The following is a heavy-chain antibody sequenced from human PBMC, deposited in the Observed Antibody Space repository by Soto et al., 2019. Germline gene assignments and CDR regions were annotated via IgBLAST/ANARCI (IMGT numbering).Heavy chain of an antibody. J-gene: IGHJ1*01. CDR2: IIPIFGTA. Sequence: QVQLVQSGAEVKKPGSSVKVSCKASGGTLSSYAISWVRQAPGQGLEWMGGIIPIFGTANYAQKFKGRVTITVDESTSTAYMELSSLSSADTALYYCSRDADYYYDSSSLLGSSQHLRQGTLVTVSS. D-gene: IGHD3-22*01. CDR1: GGTLSSYA. CDR3: SRDADYYYDSSSLLGSSQH. V-gene: IGHV1-69*01.